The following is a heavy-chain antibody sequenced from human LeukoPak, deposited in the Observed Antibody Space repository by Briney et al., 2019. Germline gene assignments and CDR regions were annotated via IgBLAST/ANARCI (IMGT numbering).Heavy chain of an antibody. CDR2: INHSGST. V-gene: IGHV4-34*01. Sequence: SETLSLTCAVYGGSFSGYYWSWIRQPPGKGLEWIGKINHSGSTNYNPSLKSRVTISVDTSKNQFSLKLSSVTAADTAVYYCASSRRVPGVSIGYFDSWGQGTLVTVSS. CDR3: ASSRRVPGVSIGYFDS. CDR1: GGSFSGYY. D-gene: IGHD3-10*01. J-gene: IGHJ4*02.